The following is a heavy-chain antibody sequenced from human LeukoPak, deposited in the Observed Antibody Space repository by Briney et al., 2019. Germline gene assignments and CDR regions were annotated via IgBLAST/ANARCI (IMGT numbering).Heavy chain of an antibody. D-gene: IGHD2-2*02. Sequence: GGSLRLSCAASGFTFSSYAMSWVRQAPGKGLEWVSAISGSGGSTYYADSVKGRFTISRDNSKNTLYLQMNSLRAEDTAVYYCAKDGDIVVVPAAIRGEGMDVWGQGTTVTVSS. V-gene: IGHV3-23*01. J-gene: IGHJ6*02. CDR1: GFTFSSYA. CDR3: AKDGDIVVVPAAIRGEGMDV. CDR2: ISGSGGST.